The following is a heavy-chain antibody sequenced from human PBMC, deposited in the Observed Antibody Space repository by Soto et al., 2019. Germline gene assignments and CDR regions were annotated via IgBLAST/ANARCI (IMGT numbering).Heavy chain of an antibody. Sequence: EVQLLESGGGLVQPGGSLRLSCAASGFTFSSYAMSWVRQAPGKGLEWVSAISGSGGTTYYAASVKGRFTISRDNSKNTLSLQMNSLRAEDTAVYYCAKSTFGVTAVNPLDDYWGQGTLVTVSS. J-gene: IGHJ4*02. CDR2: ISGSGGTT. CDR3: AKSTFGVTAVNPLDDY. CDR1: GFTFSSYA. D-gene: IGHD2-21*02. V-gene: IGHV3-23*01.